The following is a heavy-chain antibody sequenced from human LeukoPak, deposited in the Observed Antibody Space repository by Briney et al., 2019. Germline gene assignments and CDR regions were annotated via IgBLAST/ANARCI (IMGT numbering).Heavy chain of an antibody. Sequence: PSQTLSLTCTVSGGSISSGGYYWSWIRQPPGKGLEWIGEINHSESTSTNYNPSLKSRVTISVDASRKQFSLKLSSVTAADTAVYYCARGRSNRDYWGQGTLVTVSS. CDR3: ARGRSNRDY. CDR1: GGSISSGGYY. J-gene: IGHJ4*02. V-gene: IGHV4-30-2*01. D-gene: IGHD3-16*01. CDR2: INHSESTST.